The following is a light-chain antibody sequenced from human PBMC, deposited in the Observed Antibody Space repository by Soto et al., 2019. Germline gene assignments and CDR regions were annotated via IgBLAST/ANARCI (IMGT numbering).Light chain of an antibody. CDR1: SGDVGGYNF. CDR3: SSYTSSITVV. V-gene: IGLV2-14*01. Sequence: QSALTQPASVSGSPGQSITISCTGTSGDVGGYNFVAWYQQHPGKAPKLMIYEVSNRPSGVSDRFSGSKSGNTASLTISGVQAEDEADYYCSSYTSSITVVFGGGTKLTVL. CDR2: EVS. J-gene: IGLJ2*01.